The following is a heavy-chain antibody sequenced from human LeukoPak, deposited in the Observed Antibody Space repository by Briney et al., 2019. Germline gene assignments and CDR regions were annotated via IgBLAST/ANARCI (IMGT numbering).Heavy chain of an antibody. CDR3: ARLGGDTYYFGSASYPNWYFDL. Sequence: GESLEISCQASGYTFTTYWIGWVRQMPGKGLECMGIIYPDDSDTTYSPSFQGQVTISADKSFSTAYLQWSSLKALDTAIYYCARLGGDTYYFGSASYPNWYFDLWGRGTLVTVSS. V-gene: IGHV5-51*01. D-gene: IGHD3-10*01. J-gene: IGHJ2*01. CDR1: GYTFTTYW. CDR2: IYPDDSDT.